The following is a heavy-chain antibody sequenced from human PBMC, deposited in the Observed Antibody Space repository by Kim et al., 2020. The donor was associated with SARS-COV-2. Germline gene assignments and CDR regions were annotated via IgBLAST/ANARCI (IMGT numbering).Heavy chain of an antibody. V-gene: IGHV6-1*01. CDR3: ARRGPGVAFDI. D-gene: IGHD2-8*01. Sequence: KDYEVALLSTITINPDTSKNQFSLQLTSVTPEDTAVYYCARRGPGVAFDIWGQGTMVTVSS. CDR2: K. J-gene: IGHJ3*02.